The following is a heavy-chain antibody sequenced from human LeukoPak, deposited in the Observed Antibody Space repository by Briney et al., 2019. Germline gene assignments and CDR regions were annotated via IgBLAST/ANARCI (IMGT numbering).Heavy chain of an antibody. J-gene: IGHJ4*02. V-gene: IGHV4-34*01. D-gene: IGHD3-22*01. Sequence: GSLRLSCTVSGFTLSSYEMTWFRQPPGKGLEWVGEINQSGSTNYNPSLKSRVTISVDTSKNQFSLKLSSVTAADTAVYYCARSYNYDSSGYPFDYWGQGTLVTVSS. CDR3: ARSYNYDSSGYPFDY. CDR2: INQSGST. CDR1: GFTLSSYE.